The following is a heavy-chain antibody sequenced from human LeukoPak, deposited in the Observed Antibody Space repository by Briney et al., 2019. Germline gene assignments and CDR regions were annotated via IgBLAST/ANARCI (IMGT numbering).Heavy chain of an antibody. CDR1: GFSISNYG. CDR3: AQGYSSGWYRY. Sequence: PGGSLRLSCAVSGFSISNYGMSWVRQAPGKGLEWVSAIDDSGDTKYYADSVRGRFIISRDNSKNTLYVQMNSLRAEDTAVYYCAQGYSSGWYRYWGQGTLVTVSS. CDR2: IDDSGDTK. V-gene: IGHV3-23*01. J-gene: IGHJ4*02. D-gene: IGHD6-19*01.